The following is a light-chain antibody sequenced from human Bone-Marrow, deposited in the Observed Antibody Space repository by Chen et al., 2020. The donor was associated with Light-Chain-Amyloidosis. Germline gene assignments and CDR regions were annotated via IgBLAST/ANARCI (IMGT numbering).Light chain of an antibody. CDR3: CSYAGSYSWV. J-gene: IGLJ3*02. CDR1: SSDVGSYNL. CDR2: EGT. V-gene: IGLV2-23*01. Sequence: QSALTQPASVSGSPGQSITISCTGTSSDVGSYNLVSWYQQHPGEAPKLIIYEGTKRPSGVSNRFSASDSAHTASLTISWLQAEDGAAYFCCSYAGSYSWVFDGVTKLTF.